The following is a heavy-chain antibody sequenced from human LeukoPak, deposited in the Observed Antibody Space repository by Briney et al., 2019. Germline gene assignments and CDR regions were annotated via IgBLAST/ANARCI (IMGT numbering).Heavy chain of an antibody. Sequence: GGSLRLSCEVSGFTFSRYWMMWVRQAPGKGLEWVANIKEDGSEKHHVDSVKGRFTISRDNAKNSLYLQMNSLRAEDTAVYYCVREEAGGLEYWGQGTLVTVSS. J-gene: IGHJ4*02. D-gene: IGHD3-16*01. CDR2: IKEDGSEK. CDR3: VREEAGGLEY. CDR1: GFTFSRYW. V-gene: IGHV3-7*01.